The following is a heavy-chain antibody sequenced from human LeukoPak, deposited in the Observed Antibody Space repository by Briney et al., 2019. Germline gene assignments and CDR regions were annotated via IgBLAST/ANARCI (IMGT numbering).Heavy chain of an antibody. V-gene: IGHV4-59*01. CDR3: ARDSVFHGCDY. D-gene: IGHD5-24*01. CDR2: IYYSGST. Sequence: SGTLSLTCTVSGGSISSYYWSWIRQPPGKGLEWIGYIYYSGSTNYNPSLKSRVTISVDTFKNQFSLKLSSVTAADTAVYYCARDSVFHGCDYWGQGTLVTVSS. J-gene: IGHJ4*02. CDR1: GGSISSYY.